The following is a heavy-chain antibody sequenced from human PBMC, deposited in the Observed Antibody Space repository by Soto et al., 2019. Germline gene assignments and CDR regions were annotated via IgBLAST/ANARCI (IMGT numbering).Heavy chain of an antibody. CDR3: ARLDTAMPRAPFDY. CDR1: GGSISSYY. CDR2: IYYSGST. J-gene: IGHJ4*02. D-gene: IGHD5-18*01. V-gene: IGHV4-59*01. Sequence: PSETLSLTCTVSGGSISSYYWILIRQPPGKGLEWIGYIYYSGSTNYNPSLKSRVTISVDTSKNQFSLKLSSVTAADTAVYYCARLDTAMPRAPFDYWGQGTLVTVSS.